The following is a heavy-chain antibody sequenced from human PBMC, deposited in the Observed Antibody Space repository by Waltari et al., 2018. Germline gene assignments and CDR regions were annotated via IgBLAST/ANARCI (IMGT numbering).Heavy chain of an antibody. CDR2: IYDSGST. Sequence: QVQLQESGPGLVKPSQTLSLTCTVSGGSISSGGYYWSWIRQHPGKGLEWSGYIYDSGSTYYNPSLKRRVTISVDTSKNQCSLKLSSVTAADTAVYYCARGADYGGNSGWFDPWGQGTLVTVSS. V-gene: IGHV4-31*03. J-gene: IGHJ5*02. D-gene: IGHD4-17*01. CDR3: ARGADYGGNSGWFDP. CDR1: GGSISSGGYY.